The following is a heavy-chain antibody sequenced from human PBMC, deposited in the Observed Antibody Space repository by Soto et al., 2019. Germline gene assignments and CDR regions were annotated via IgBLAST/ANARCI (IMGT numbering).Heavy chain of an antibody. CDR1: GGSFSGYY. D-gene: IGHD6-19*01. V-gene: IGHV4-34*01. CDR3: ARGDIAVAPKPFDY. J-gene: IGHJ4*02. Sequence: SETLSLTCAVYGGSFSGYYWSWIRQPPGKGLEWIGEINHSGSTNYNPSLKSRVTISVDTSKNQFSLKLSSVTAADTAVYYCARGDIAVAPKPFDYWGQGTLVTVSS. CDR2: INHSGST.